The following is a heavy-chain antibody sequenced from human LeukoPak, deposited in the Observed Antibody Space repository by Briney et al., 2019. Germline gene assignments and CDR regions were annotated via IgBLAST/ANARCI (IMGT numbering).Heavy chain of an antibody. Sequence: SETLSLTCTVSGGSIRSSSSYWGWIRHPPGKGLESIGSIHYSGSPNYNPSLKSRVTISVDTSKNQFSLKLSSVTAADTAVYYCARDRYYYDSSGYYNWFDPWGQGTLVTVSS. CDR1: GGSIRSSSSY. J-gene: IGHJ5*02. CDR2: IHYSGSP. D-gene: IGHD3-22*01. V-gene: IGHV4-39*07. CDR3: ARDRYYYDSSGYYNWFDP.